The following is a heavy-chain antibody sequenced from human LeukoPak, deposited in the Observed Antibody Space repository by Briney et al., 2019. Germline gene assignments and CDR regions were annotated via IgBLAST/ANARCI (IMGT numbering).Heavy chain of an antibody. Sequence: SETLSLTCSVYGGTFSGYSWGWIRQPPGKGLEWIGEIDYSGSTNYNPSLKSRVTISVDTSKNQFSLKLSSLTAAGTAVYYCVRGRYYFDTSGVFDYWGQGTLVTVSS. D-gene: IGHD3-22*01. CDR3: VRGRYYFDTSGVFDY. CDR1: GGTFSGYS. J-gene: IGHJ4*02. CDR2: IDYSGST. V-gene: IGHV4-34*01.